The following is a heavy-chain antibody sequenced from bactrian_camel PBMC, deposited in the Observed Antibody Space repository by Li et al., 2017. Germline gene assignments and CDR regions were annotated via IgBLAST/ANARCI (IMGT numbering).Heavy chain of an antibody. J-gene: IGHJ6*01. Sequence: VQLVESGGGSVQSGGSLTLSCVASGYTYNRYCMGWFRQAPGKEREGVAVVDSDGGITYADSVKGRFTVSQDNAKGTLYLQLSGLRTEVTAIYYCTLDLGYVSGINRGKYFSYWGQGTQVTVS. CDR2: VDSDGGIT. CDR3: TLDLGYVSGINRGKYFSY. V-gene: IGHV3S31*01. CDR1: GYTYNRYC. D-gene: IGHD2*01.